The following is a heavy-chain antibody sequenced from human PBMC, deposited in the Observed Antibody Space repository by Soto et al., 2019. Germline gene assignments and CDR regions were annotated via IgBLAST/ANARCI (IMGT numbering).Heavy chain of an antibody. Sequence: ASVKVSCRASGYTFTSYGISCVRQAPAQGLEWMGWISAYNGNTNYAQKLQGRVTMTTDTSTSTAYMGLRKLRYDDTAVYSCASVRMTRSWSSDFDYWGQRTLV. V-gene: IGHV1-18*01. CDR2: ISAYNGNT. J-gene: IGHJ4*02. CDR3: ASVRMTRSWSSDFDY. D-gene: IGHD6-13*01. CDR1: GYTFTSYG.